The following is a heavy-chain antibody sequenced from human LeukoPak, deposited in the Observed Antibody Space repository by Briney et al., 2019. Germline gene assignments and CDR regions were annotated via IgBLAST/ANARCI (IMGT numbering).Heavy chain of an antibody. V-gene: IGHV3-53*01. J-gene: IGHJ4*02. D-gene: IGHD6-13*01. Sequence: GGSLRLSCVASGVTLSNYAMSWARQAPGKGLEWVSVIYSGGSTYYADSVKGRFTISRDNSKNTLYLQMNSLRAEDTAVYYCARGIAGSSSFGYWGQGTLVTVSS. CDR3: ARGIAGSSSFGY. CDR1: GVTLSNYA. CDR2: IYSGGST.